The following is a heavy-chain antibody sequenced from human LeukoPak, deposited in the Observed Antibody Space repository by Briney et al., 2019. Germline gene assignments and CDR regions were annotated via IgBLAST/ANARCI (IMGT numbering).Heavy chain of an antibody. Sequence: GGSLRLSCAASGFTFSDYYMSWVRQAPGKGLEWVSYISSSGSMLHYADSVKGRFTISRDNAKNSLYLQMSSLRVEDTAVYYCTRRPYSSSWYYFDYWGQGTLVTVSS. CDR2: ISSSGSML. D-gene: IGHD6-13*01. J-gene: IGHJ4*02. V-gene: IGHV3-11*04. CDR3: TRRPYSSSWYYFDY. CDR1: GFTFSDYY.